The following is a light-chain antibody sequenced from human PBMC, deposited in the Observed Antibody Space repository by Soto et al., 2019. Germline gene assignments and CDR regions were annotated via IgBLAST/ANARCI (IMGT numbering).Light chain of an antibody. V-gene: IGLV1-51*01. J-gene: IGLJ1*01. CDR1: SSNIGNHY. CDR2: ENP. Sequence: QSVLTQPPSVSAAPGQKIPISCSGTSSNIGNHYVSCYHQLPGTAPKLLFCENPRRRSGIPDRFSGSKSGTSATLAITGLQTGDEGHYSCGSWDSSLNVYLFGGGTKVTVL. CDR3: GSWDSSLNVYL.